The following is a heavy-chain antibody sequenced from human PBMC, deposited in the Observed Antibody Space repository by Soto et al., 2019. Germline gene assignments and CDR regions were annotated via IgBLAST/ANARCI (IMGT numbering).Heavy chain of an antibody. Sequence: SVKVSCKASGGTFSSYAISWVRQAPGQGLEWMGVIIPIFGTANYAKKFQGRVTITADESTSTAYMELSSLRSEDTAVYYCARLRGTGTRRRGMHXWGQGTTVTVS. CDR1: GGTFSSYA. CDR3: ARLRGTGTRRRGMHX. V-gene: IGHV1-69*13. CDR2: IIPIFGTA. D-gene: IGHD1-7*01. J-gene: IGHJ6*02.